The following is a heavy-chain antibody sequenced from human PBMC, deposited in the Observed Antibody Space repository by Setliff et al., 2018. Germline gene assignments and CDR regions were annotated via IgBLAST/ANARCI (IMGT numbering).Heavy chain of an antibody. J-gene: IGHJ6*03. CDR2: IYTTGST. Sequence: SETLSLTCAVYGGSFSGYYWSWFRQPPGSRLEWIGYIYTTGSTSYNPSLKSRVTMSVDTSKNQFSLKLTSVTAADTAVYFCARDFSTPHFGVARGSYYYYYMDVWGKGTTVTVSS. D-gene: IGHD3-3*01. V-gene: IGHV4-4*08. CDR3: ARDFSTPHFGVARGSYYYYYMDV. CDR1: GGSFSGYY.